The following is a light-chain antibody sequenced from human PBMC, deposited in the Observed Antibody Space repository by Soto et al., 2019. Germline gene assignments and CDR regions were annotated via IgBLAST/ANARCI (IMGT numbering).Light chain of an antibody. CDR1: NSDVGGYNY. CDR2: DVS. J-gene: IGLJ1*01. V-gene: IGLV2-14*01. Sequence: QSALTQPAAVSGSPAQSITISCTGTNSDVGGYNYVSWYQQHPGKAPKLMIFDVSNRPSGVYNRFSGSKSGNTASLTISGLPAEDEADYYCTSWTTSNSYVFGTGTKLTVL. CDR3: TSWTTSNSYV.